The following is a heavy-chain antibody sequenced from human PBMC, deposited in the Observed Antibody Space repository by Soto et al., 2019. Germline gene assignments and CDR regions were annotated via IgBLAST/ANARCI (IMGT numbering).Heavy chain of an antibody. CDR2: ISAYNGNT. CDR3: ARDHNLTLEVAGKRIDP. J-gene: IGHJ5*02. D-gene: IGHD6-19*01. V-gene: IGHV1-18*04. Sequence: ASVKVSCKASGYTFTSYGISWVRQAPGQGLEWMGWISAYNGNTNYAQKLQGKVTMTTDTSTSTAYMELRSLRSDDTAVYYCARDHNLTLEVAGKRIDPWGQGTLVTVSS. CDR1: GYTFTSYG.